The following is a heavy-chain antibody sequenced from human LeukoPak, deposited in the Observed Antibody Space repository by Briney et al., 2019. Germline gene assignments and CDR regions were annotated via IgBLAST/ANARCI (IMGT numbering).Heavy chain of an antibody. CDR1: GFSFSNYG. CDR2: ISGSGGGT. CDR3: AKSRSPGYSMGYDPDY. D-gene: IGHD5-18*01. V-gene: IGHV3-23*01. Sequence: GGSLRLSCAASGFSFSNYGVNWVRQTPGKGLEWVSAISGSGGGTFYAPSMKGRFTISRDNSKNMLFLQMNGLRAEDTATYYCAKSRSPGYSMGYDPDYWGQGTLVIVST. J-gene: IGHJ4*02.